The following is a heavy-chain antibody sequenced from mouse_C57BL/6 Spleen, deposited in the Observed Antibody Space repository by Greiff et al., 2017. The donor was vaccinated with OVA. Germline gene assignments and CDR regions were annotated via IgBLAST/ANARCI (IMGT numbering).Heavy chain of an antibody. CDR2: INPSTGGT. J-gene: IGHJ2*01. D-gene: IGHD2-4*01. CDR1: GYSFTGYY. V-gene: IGHV1-42*01. CDR3: ARGWDYDDY. Sequence: VQLQQSGPELVKPGASVKISCKASGYSFTGYYMNWVKQSPEKSLEWLGEINPSTGGTTYNQKFKAKATLTVDKSSSTAYMQLKSLTSEDSAVYYCARGWDYDDYWGQGTTLTVSS.